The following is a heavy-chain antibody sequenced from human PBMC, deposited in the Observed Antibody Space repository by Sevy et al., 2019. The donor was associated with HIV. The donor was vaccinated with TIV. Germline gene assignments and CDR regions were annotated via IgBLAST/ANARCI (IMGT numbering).Heavy chain of an antibody. D-gene: IGHD3-10*01. CDR3: ARERPFYGSGSCALGWFDP. Sequence: GGSLRLSCAASGFTFSDYYMSWIRQAPGKGLEWVSYISSSGSTIYYADSVKGRFTISRDNAKNSLYLQMNSLRAEDTAVYYCARERPFYGSGSCALGWFDPWGQGTLVTVSS. CDR2: ISSSGSTI. CDR1: GFTFSDYY. J-gene: IGHJ5*02. V-gene: IGHV3-11*01.